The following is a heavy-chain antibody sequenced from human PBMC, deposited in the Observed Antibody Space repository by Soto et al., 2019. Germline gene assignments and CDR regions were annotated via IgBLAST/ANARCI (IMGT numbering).Heavy chain of an antibody. Sequence: SETLSLTCAVYGGSFSGYYWNWIRQPPGKGLEWIGEINHSGSTNSNPSLKSRVTISVDRSKNQFSLRLNSVTAADTAVYYCARRISMIVAVQRDAPDKFYFDSWGRGTLVTVSS. CDR2: INHSGST. V-gene: IGHV4-34*01. CDR1: GGSFSGYY. D-gene: IGHD3-22*01. J-gene: IGHJ4*02. CDR3: ARRISMIVAVQRDAPDKFYFDS.